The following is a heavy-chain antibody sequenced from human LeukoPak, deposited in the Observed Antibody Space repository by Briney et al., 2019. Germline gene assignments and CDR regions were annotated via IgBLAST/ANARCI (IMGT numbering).Heavy chain of an antibody. V-gene: IGHV3-15*01. CDR3: TTGYYYDSSGYYQTDDY. CDR2: IKSKTDGGTT. D-gene: IGHD3-22*01. CDR1: GFTFSNAW. Sequence: MPGGSLRLSCAASGFTFSNAWMSWVRQAPGKGLEWVGRIKSKTDGGTTDYAAPVKGRFTISRDDSKNTLYLQMNSLKTEDTAVYYCTTGYYYDSSGYYQTDDYWGQGTLVTVSS. J-gene: IGHJ4*02.